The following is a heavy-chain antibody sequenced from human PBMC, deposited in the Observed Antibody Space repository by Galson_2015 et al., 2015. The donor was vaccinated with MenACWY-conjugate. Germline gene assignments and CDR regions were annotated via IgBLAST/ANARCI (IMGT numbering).Heavy chain of an antibody. Sequence: SLRLSCAASGFTFSGYYMSWIRQAPGKGLEWVSHTRSSASSINYADSVKGRFTISRDSAKNSLYLQMNSLRADDTAVYYCAREGYGSGTGGAFDIWGQGTMVTVSS. D-gene: IGHD3-10*01. V-gene: IGHV3-11*01. J-gene: IGHJ3*02. CDR1: GFTFSGYY. CDR2: TRSSASSI. CDR3: AREGYGSGTGGAFDI.